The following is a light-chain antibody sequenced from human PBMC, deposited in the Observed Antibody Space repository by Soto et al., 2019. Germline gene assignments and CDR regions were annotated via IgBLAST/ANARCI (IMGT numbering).Light chain of an antibody. V-gene: IGKV3-11*01. J-gene: IGKJ5*01. Sequence: EVVLTQSPATLSLSPGERATLSCRASQSVGIYLGWYQQKPGQAPRLLIYDASNRATGIPGRFSGSGSGTDFTRTISSLEPEDFAIYSCQQRSNWPPTFGQGTRLEIK. CDR2: DAS. CDR1: QSVGIY. CDR3: QQRSNWPPT.